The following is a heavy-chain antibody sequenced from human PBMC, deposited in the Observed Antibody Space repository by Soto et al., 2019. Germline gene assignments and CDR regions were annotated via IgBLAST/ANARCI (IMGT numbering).Heavy chain of an antibody. V-gene: IGHV1-18*01. Sequence: QVQLVQSGAEVKKPGASVKVSCKASGYTFTSYGISWVRQAPGQGLEWMGWISAYNGNTNYAQKLQGRVPMTTDTSTSNAYMELRSLRSDDTAVYYCAREYYDSSGYFPYYYGMDVWGQGTTVTVSS. CDR3: AREYYDSSGYFPYYYGMDV. D-gene: IGHD3-22*01. CDR2: ISAYNGNT. J-gene: IGHJ6*02. CDR1: GYTFTSYG.